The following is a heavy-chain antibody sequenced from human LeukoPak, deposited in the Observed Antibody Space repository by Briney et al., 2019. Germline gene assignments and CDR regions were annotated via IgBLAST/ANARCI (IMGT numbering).Heavy chain of an antibody. CDR3: AKHMRATHTYSFFRLDV. CDR2: INCNGGGA. V-gene: IGHV3-9*01. CDR1: GFTFKEYG. J-gene: IGHJ6*02. Sequence: GGTLRLSCAGTGFTFKEYGMHWVGQPRGKGVEGVGSINCNGGGADSAASGKARFTLSTANANTSLYLQLTSLRPEDTALYYCAKHMRATHTYSFFRLDVWGQGTPVTVSS. D-gene: IGHD1-26*01.